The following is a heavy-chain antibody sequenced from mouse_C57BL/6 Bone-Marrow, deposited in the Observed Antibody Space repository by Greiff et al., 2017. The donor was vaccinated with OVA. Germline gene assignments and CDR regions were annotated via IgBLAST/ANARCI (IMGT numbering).Heavy chain of an antibody. CDR2: ISSGGSYT. Sequence: EVKVVESGGDLVKPGGSLKLSCAASGFTFSSYGLSWVRQTPDKRLEWVATISSGGSYTYYPDSVKGRFTISRDNAKNTLYLQMSSLKSEDTAMYYCARGRRYYFDYWGQGTTLTVSS. CDR1: GFTFSSYG. V-gene: IGHV5-6*01. J-gene: IGHJ2*01. CDR3: ARGRRYYFDY.